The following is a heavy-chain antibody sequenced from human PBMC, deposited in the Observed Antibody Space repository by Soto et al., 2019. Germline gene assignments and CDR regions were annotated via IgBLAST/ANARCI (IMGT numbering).Heavy chain of an antibody. Sequence: QVQLVQSGAEVKKPGASVKVSCKASGYTFTSYGISWVRQAPGQGLEWMGWISAYNGNTNYAQKLQGRVTMTTDTSTSTAYMELMSLRSDDTAVYYCARASYYYGSGSYYGPAYWGQGTLVTVSS. CDR2: ISAYNGNT. J-gene: IGHJ4*02. CDR1: GYTFTSYG. CDR3: ARASYYYGSGSYYGPAY. V-gene: IGHV1-18*04. D-gene: IGHD3-10*01.